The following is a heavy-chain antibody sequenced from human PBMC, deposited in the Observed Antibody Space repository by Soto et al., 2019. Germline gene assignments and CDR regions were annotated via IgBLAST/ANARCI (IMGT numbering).Heavy chain of an antibody. Sequence: SETLSLTCAVYGGSFSGYYWSWIRQPPGKGLEWIGEINHSGSTNYNPSLKSRVTISVDTSKNQFSLKLSSVTAADTAVYYCAGGGYSSSWYGGGYYYGMDVWGQGTTVTVSS. V-gene: IGHV4-34*01. CDR2: INHSGST. CDR3: AGGGYSSSWYGGGYYYGMDV. J-gene: IGHJ6*02. CDR1: GGSFSGYY. D-gene: IGHD6-13*01.